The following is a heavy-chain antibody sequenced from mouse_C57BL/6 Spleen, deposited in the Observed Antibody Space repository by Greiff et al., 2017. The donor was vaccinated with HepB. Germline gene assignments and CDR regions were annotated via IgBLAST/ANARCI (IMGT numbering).Heavy chain of an antibody. Sequence: EVQLVESGGGLVKPGGSLKLSCAASGFTFSDYGMHWVRQAPEKGLEWVAYISSGSSTIYYADTVKGRFTISRDNAKNTLFLQMTSLRSEDTAMYYCARRYGKDAMDYWGQGTSVTVSS. J-gene: IGHJ4*01. CDR1: GFTFSDYG. CDR2: ISSGSSTI. D-gene: IGHD1-1*01. CDR3: ARRYGKDAMDY. V-gene: IGHV5-17*01.